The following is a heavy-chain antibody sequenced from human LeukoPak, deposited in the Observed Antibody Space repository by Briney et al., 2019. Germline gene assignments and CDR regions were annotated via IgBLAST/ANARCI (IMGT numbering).Heavy chain of an antibody. Sequence: SETLSLTCTVSGGSISSGGYYWSWIRQPPGKGLEWIGYIYHSGSTYYNPSLKSRVTISVDRSKNQFSLKLSSVTAADTAVYYCARDGYSSNHDGENAFDIWGQGTMVTVSS. CDR3: ARDGYSSNHDGENAFDI. D-gene: IGHD6-13*01. V-gene: IGHV4-30-2*01. J-gene: IGHJ3*02. CDR1: GGSISSGGYY. CDR2: IYHSGST.